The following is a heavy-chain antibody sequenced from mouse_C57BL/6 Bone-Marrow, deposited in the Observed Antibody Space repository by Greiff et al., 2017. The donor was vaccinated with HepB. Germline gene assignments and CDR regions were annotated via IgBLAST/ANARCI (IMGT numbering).Heavy chain of an antibody. V-gene: IGHV1-15*01. Sequence: VQLQQSGAELVRPGASVTLSCKASGYTFTDYGMHWVKQTPVHGLEWIGAIDPKTGGTDYNQKFKSKAILTADKSSSTAYMELSSLTSEDSAVYYCTRWEHRDDWGQGTTLTVSS. D-gene: IGHD4-1*01. CDR1: GYTFTDYG. CDR2: IDPKTGGT. CDR3: TRWEHRDD. J-gene: IGHJ2*01.